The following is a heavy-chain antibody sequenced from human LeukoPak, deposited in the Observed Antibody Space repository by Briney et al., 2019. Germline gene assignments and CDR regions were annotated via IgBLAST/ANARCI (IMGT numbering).Heavy chain of an antibody. J-gene: IGHJ6*03. CDR2: IPYSGNT. CDR1: GDSISGHY. V-gene: IGHV4-59*11. D-gene: IGHD6-25*01. Sequence: SETLSLTCTVSGDSISGHYWSWIRQPPGKGLEWIGYIPYSGNTNYNPSLKSRVTISLDTSKNQFSLKLSSVTAADTAVYYCARGGPSYYIDVWGKGTTVTVSS. CDR3: ARGGPSYYIDV.